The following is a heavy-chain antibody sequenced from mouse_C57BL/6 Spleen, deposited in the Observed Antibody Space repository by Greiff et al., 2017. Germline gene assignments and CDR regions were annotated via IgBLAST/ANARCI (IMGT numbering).Heavy chain of an antibody. CDR1: GYAFTNYL. Sequence: QVQLQQSGAELVRPGTSVKVSCKASGYAFTNYLIEWVKQRPGQGLEWIGVINPGSGGTNYNEKFKGKATLTADKSSSTAYMQLSSLTSEDSAGYFCARQAMDYWGQGTSVTVSS. CDR2: INPGSGGT. J-gene: IGHJ4*01. V-gene: IGHV1-54*01. CDR3: ARQAMDY.